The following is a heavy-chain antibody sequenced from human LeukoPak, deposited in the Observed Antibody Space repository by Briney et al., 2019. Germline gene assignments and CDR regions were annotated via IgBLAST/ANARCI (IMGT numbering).Heavy chain of an antibody. Sequence: GGSLRLSCAAPGFTFSTYSMNWVRQAPGKGLEWVSSISSSSSYIYYADSVKGRFTISRDNAKNSLYLQMTSLRAEDTAVYYCARDVPGKYYNDYWGQGTLVTVSS. CDR2: ISSSSSYI. V-gene: IGHV3-21*01. J-gene: IGHJ4*02. CDR3: ARDVPGKYYNDY. CDR1: GFTFSTYS.